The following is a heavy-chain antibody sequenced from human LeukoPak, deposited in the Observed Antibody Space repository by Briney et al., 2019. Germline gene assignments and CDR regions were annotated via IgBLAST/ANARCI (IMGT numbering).Heavy chain of an antibody. J-gene: IGHJ3*02. CDR3: ARNGGSYTFDI. CDR2: IYYSGST. D-gene: IGHD1-26*01. Sequence: KPSEALSLTCTVSGGSISTYYWSWIRQPPGKGLEWIGYIYYSGSTNYSPSLKSRVTISIDTSKNQFSLKLTSVTAADAAVYYCARNGGSYTFDIWGQGTMVTVSS. V-gene: IGHV4-59*01. CDR1: GGSISTYY.